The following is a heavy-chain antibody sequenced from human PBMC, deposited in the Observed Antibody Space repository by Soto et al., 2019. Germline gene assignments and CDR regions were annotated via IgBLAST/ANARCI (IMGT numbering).Heavy chain of an antibody. J-gene: IGHJ4*02. CDR3: AREGTSRGTNDYAFDF. D-gene: IGHD3-16*01. V-gene: IGHV5-51*01. CDR1: GYTFSYFW. CDR2: IYPGASDI. Sequence: PGESLKISCQPSGYTFSYFWLAWVRQVPGKGLEWMVVIYPGASDIRYSASFEGHVTISTDKSTNSAYLQLSSLEAADTAIYYCAREGTSRGTNDYAFDFWGQGTLVTVSS.